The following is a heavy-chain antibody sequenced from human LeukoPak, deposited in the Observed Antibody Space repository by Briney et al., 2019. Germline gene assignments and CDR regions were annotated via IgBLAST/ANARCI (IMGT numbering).Heavy chain of an antibody. J-gene: IGHJ4*02. CDR2: IRSKAYGGTT. CDR1: GFTFGDYA. D-gene: IGHD3-22*01. Sequence: GSLRLSCTASGFTFGDYAMSWVRPAPGKGLEWVGFIRSKAYGGTTEYAASVKGRFTISRDDSKSIAYLQMNSLKTEDTAVYYCTSAGRVSCYPYYFDYWGQGTLVTVSS. V-gene: IGHV3-49*04. CDR3: TSAGRVSCYPYYFDY.